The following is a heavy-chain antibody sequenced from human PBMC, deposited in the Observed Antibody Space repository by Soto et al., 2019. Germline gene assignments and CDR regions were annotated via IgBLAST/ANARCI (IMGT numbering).Heavy chain of an antibody. J-gene: IGHJ5*02. CDR1: GFTFDDYA. CDR3: AKGGYSYGYNWFDP. V-gene: IGHV3-9*01. Sequence: EVQLVESGGGLVQPGRSLRLSCAASGFTFDDYAMHWVRQAPGKGLEWVSGISWNSGSIGYADSVKGRFTISRDNXXNSLYLQMNSLRAEDTALYYCAKGGYSYGYNWFDPWGQGTLVTVSS. CDR2: ISWNSGSI. D-gene: IGHD5-18*01.